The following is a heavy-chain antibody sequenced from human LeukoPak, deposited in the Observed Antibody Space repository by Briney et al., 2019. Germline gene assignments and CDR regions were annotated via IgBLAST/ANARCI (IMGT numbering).Heavy chain of an antibody. D-gene: IGHD3-22*01. CDR3: ARTPRGDYDSSGYNHADAFDI. CDR1: GGTFSSYA. Sequence: GASVKVSCKASGGTFSSYAINWVRQAPGQGLKWMGGIIPIFGTANYAQKFQGRVTITADKSTSTAYMELSSLRSEDTAVYYCARTPRGDYDSSGYNHADAFDIWGQGTMVTVSS. CDR2: IIPIFGTA. J-gene: IGHJ3*02. V-gene: IGHV1-69*06.